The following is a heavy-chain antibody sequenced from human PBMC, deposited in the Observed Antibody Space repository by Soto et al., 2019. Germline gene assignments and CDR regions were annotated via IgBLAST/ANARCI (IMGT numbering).Heavy chain of an antibody. V-gene: IGHV4-34*01. CDR2: TDHRGDT. D-gene: IGHD1-26*01. CDR1: GWSLSDYH. Sequence: LSLTCDVFGWSLSDYHWTWIRQSPGKGLEWIGETDHRGDTNYNPSLKSRLTVSVDTSKKQFSLKLRSVTAADTAIYYCAREAGALDHWGQGTLVTVSS. CDR3: AREAGALDH. J-gene: IGHJ4*02.